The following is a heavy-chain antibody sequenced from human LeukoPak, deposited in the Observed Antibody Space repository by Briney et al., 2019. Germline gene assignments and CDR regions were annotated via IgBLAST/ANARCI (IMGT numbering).Heavy chain of an antibody. CDR2: IYYSGST. D-gene: IGHD2-15*01. CDR1: GGSVSSGSYY. V-gene: IGHV4-61*01. J-gene: IGHJ4*02. Sequence: SETLSLTCTVSGGSVSSGSYYWSWIRQPPGKGLEWIGYIYYSGSTNYNPSLKSRVTISVDTSKNQFSLKLSSVTAADTAVYYCARETSSVHSNAGPPFDYWGQGTLVTVSS. CDR3: ARETSSVHSNAGPPFDY.